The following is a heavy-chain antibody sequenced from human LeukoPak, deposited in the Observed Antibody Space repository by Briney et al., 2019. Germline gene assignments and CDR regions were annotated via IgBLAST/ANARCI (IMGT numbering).Heavy chain of an antibody. J-gene: IGHJ3*01. D-gene: IGHD6-19*01. CDR2: TSRNSNYI. Sequence: GGSLRLSCAASGFTFRSYSMNWVRQAPGKGLEWVSTTSRNSNYIYYADSVKDRFTISRDNAKNSLYLQMNSLRAEDTAVYYCARDSSGWGLWGQGTMVTVSS. V-gene: IGHV3-21*01. CDR1: GFTFRSYS. CDR3: ARDSSGWGL.